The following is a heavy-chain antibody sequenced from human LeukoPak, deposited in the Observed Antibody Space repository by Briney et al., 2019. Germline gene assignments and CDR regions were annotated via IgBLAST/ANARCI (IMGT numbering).Heavy chain of an antibody. D-gene: IGHD3-3*01. J-gene: IGHJ6*03. CDR3: AKSPPHDFWSGYPYYYYYYMDV. Sequence: GGSLRLSCAASGFTFSSYAMSWVRQAPGKGLEWVSYISGSGGTTYYADSVKGRFTISRDNSKNTLYLQMNSLRAEDTAVYYCAKSPPHDFWSGYPYYYYYYMDVWGKGTTVTVSS. CDR2: ISGSGGTT. CDR1: GFTFSSYA. V-gene: IGHV3-23*01.